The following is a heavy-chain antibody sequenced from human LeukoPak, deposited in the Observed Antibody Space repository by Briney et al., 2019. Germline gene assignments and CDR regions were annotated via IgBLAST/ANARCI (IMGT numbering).Heavy chain of an antibody. CDR3: ASCGGDCYSRIDAFDI. J-gene: IGHJ3*02. Sequence: SETLSLTCAVYGGSFSAYYWSWIRQPPGKGLEWIGELSLSGGTKYNPSLKSRVTISVDTSKNQLSLKMSSVTAADTAVYYCASCGGDCYSRIDAFDIWGQGTTVTVSS. CDR2: LSLSGGT. D-gene: IGHD2-21*02. CDR1: GGSFSAYY. V-gene: IGHV4-34*01.